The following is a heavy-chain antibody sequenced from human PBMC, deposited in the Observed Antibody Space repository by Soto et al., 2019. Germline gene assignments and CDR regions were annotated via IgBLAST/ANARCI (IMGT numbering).Heavy chain of an antibody. CDR3: ARVGPRNMVRGALDAFDI. CDR2: IYYSGST. V-gene: IGHV4-30-4*01. Sequence: PSETLSLTCTVSGGSISSGDYYWSWIRQPPGKGLEWIGYIYYSGSTYYNPSLKSRVTISVDTSKNQFSLKLSSVTAAETAVFYFARVGPRNMVRGALDAFDIWGQGTMVTVSS. CDR1: GGSISSGDYY. J-gene: IGHJ3*02. D-gene: IGHD3-10*01.